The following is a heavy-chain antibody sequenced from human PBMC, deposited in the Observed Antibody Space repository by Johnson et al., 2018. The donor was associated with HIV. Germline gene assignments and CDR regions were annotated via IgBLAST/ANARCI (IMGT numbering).Heavy chain of an antibody. Sequence: VQLVESGGGLIQPGGSLRLSCAASGFSVTTDYMNWVRQAPGKGLEWVSLIYSGGSTYYADSVKGRFTISRDNSKNTLYLQMNSLRAEDTAVYYCARAWNDAFDIWGQGTLVTVSS. CDR3: ARAWNDAFDI. V-gene: IGHV3-53*01. CDR2: IYSGGST. D-gene: IGHD1-1*01. J-gene: IGHJ3*02. CDR1: GFSVTTDY.